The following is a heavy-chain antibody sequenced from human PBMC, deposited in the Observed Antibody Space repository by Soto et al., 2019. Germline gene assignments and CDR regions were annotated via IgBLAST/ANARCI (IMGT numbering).Heavy chain of an antibody. V-gene: IGHV4-59*08. D-gene: IGHD4-17*01. CDR1: GGSISSYY. CDR2: IYYSGST. J-gene: IGHJ4*02. CDR3: ARQQSYGDYHFDY. Sequence: SETLSLTCTVSGGSISSYYWSWIRQPPGKGLEWIGYIYYSGSTNYTPSPKSRVTISVDTSKNQFSLKLSSVTAADTAVYYCARQQSYGDYHFDYWGQGTLVTVSS.